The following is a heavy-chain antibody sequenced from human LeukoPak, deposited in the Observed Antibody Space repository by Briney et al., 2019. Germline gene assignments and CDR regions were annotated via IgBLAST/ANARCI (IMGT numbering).Heavy chain of an antibody. CDR2: ISSSSGYI. J-gene: IGHJ6*02. D-gene: IGHD2-2*01. CDR3: ARSAIHYGMDV. V-gene: IGHV3-21*01. Sequence: PEGSLRLSCAASGFTFNSYTMNWVRQAPGKGLEWVSSISSSSGYIYYADSVKGRFTISRDNTKNSLYLQMNSLRVEDTAVYYCARSAIHYGMDVWGQGTTVTVSS. CDR1: GFTFNSYT.